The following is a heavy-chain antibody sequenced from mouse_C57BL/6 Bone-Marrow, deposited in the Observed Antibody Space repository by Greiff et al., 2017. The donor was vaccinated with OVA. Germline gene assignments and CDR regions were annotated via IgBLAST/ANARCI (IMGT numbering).Heavy chain of an antibody. J-gene: IGHJ1*03. CDR2: IHPNSRST. CDR3: ARSDTTVVASYWYFDV. Sequence: QVQLQQPGAELVKPGASVKLSCKASGYTFTSYWMHWVKQRPGQGLEWIGMIHPNSRSTNYNEKFKSKATLTVDKSSSTAYMQLSSLTSEDSAVYYCARSDTTVVASYWYFDVWGTGTTVTVSS. V-gene: IGHV1-64*01. CDR1: GYTFTSYW. D-gene: IGHD1-1*01.